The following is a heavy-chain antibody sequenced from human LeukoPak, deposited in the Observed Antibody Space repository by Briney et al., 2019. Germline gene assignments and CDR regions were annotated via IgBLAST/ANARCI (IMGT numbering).Heavy chain of an antibody. J-gene: IGHJ5*02. Sequence: ASVKVSCKVSGYALKDLSMYWVRQAPGKGLEWMGGSDPEDTKKTMYAQKFQGRVTMTEDTSTDTAYMELSSLRSEDTAVYYCATYLYYDSFDPWGQGTLVTVSS. CDR1: GYALKDLS. V-gene: IGHV1-24*01. CDR2: SDPEDTKKT. CDR3: ATYLYYDSFDP. D-gene: IGHD3-22*01.